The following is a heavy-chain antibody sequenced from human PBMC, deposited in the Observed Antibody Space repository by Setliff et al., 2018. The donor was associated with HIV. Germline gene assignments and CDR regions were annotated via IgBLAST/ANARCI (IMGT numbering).Heavy chain of an antibody. CDR3: AREMEPPYTVTTFGIFQH. D-gene: IGHD4-17*01. CDR1: GYTFTSYG. V-gene: IGHV1-18*01. J-gene: IGHJ1*01. Sequence: ASVKVSCKASGYTFTSYGISWVRRAPGQGLEWMGWISAYNGNTNYAQKLQGRVTMTTDTSTSTAYMELRSLRSDDTAVYYCAREMEPPYTVTTFGIFQHWGQGTLVTVSS. CDR2: ISAYNGNT.